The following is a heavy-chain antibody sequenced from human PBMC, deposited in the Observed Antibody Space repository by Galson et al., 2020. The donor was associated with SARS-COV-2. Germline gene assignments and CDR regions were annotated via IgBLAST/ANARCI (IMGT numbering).Heavy chain of an antibody. CDR1: GYTFTTYG. Sequence: ASVKVSCKASGYTFTTYGISWVRQAPGQGLEWMGRISPHNANTHYAQKFQGRVTMSAVTSTDTVYMELKSLNSDDTAVYYCAGSSDPGVVPSAFTYYYLLEVGGQGTTVTVS. CDR3: AGSSDPGVVPSAFTYYYLLEV. J-gene: IGHJ6*02. CDR2: ISPHNANT. D-gene: IGHD6-6*01. V-gene: IGHV1-18*04.